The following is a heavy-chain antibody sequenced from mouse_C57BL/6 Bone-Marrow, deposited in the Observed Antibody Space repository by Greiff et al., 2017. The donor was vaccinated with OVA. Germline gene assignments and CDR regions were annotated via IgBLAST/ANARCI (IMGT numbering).Heavy chain of an antibody. D-gene: IGHD2-1*01. V-gene: IGHV5-15*01. CDR2: LSNLAYSI. CDR1: GFTFSDYG. Sequence: EVMLVESGGGLVQPGGSLKLSCAASGFTFSDYGMAWVRQAPRKGPEWVAFLSNLAYSIYYADTVTGRFPISRANAKNTLYLEMSSLRAEDTAMYYCARRNYYDYDAMDYWGQGTSVTVSS. CDR3: ARRNYYDYDAMDY. J-gene: IGHJ4*01.